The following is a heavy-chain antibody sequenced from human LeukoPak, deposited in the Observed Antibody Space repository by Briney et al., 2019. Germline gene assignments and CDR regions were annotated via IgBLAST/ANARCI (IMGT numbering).Heavy chain of an antibody. CDR2: IKQDGSEK. Sequence: GGSLRLSXAASGFTFSSYWMSWVRQAPGKGLEWVANIKQDGSEKYYVDSVKGRFTISRDNAKNSLYLQMNSLRAEDTAVYYCARDWGNGWPDYWGQGTLVTVSS. CDR3: ARDWGNGWPDY. CDR1: GFTFSSYW. V-gene: IGHV3-7*01. J-gene: IGHJ4*02. D-gene: IGHD6-19*01.